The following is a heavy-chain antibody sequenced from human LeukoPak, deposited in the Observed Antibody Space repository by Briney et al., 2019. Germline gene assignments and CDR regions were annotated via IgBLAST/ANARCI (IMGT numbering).Heavy chain of an antibody. D-gene: IGHD3-22*01. CDR1: GFSFSNAW. CDR3: ARPIRYYYDSSGSYYFDY. CDR2: IYSGGST. Sequence: GGSLRLSCAASGFSFSNAWMSWVREAPGKGLEWVSVIYSGGSTYYADSVKGRFTISRDNSKNTLYLQMNSLRAEDTAVYYCARPIRYYYDSSGSYYFDYWGQGTLVTVFS. V-gene: IGHV3-53*01. J-gene: IGHJ4*02.